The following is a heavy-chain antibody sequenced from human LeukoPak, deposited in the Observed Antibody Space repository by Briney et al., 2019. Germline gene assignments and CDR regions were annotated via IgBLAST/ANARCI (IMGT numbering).Heavy chain of an antibody. CDR3: ARIITGTPAPFFDY. CDR1: GGTFSSYA. V-gene: IGHV1-69*13. D-gene: IGHD1-20*01. CDR2: IIPIFGTA. J-gene: IGHJ4*02. Sequence: ASVKVSCKASGGTFSSYAISWVRQAPGQGLEWMGGIIPIFGTANYAQKFQGRVTITADESTSTAYMELSSLRSEDTAVYYCARIITGTPAPFFDYWGQGTLVTVSS.